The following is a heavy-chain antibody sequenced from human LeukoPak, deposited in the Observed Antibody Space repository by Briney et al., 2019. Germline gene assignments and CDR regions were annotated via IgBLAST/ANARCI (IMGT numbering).Heavy chain of an antibody. CDR1: GGSISSSSYY. Sequence: SETLSLTCTVSGGSISSSSYYWGWIRQPPGKGLEWIGSIYYSGSTYYNPSLKSRVTISVDTSKNQFSLKLSSVTAADTAVYYCARGDHYDPSSFDIWGQGTMVTVSS. CDR3: ARGDHYDPSSFDI. V-gene: IGHV4-39*07. J-gene: IGHJ3*02. D-gene: IGHD3-3*01. CDR2: IYYSGST.